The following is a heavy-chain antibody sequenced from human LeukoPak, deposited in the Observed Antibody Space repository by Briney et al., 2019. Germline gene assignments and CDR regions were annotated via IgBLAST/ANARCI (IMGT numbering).Heavy chain of an antibody. D-gene: IGHD3-9*01. J-gene: IGHJ4*02. CDR3: TRGYDILTGLFDY. V-gene: IGHV3-49*04. CDR1: GFTFGDYA. Sequence: GSLRLSCTASGFTFGDYAMSWVRQAPGKGLEWVGFIRSKAYGGTTEYAASVKGRFTISRDDSKSIAYLQMNSLKTEDTAVYYCTRGYDILTGLFDYWGQGTLVTVSS. CDR2: IRSKAYGGTT.